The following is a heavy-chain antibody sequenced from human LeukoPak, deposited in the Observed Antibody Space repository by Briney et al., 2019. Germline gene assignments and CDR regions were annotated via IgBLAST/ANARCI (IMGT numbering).Heavy chain of an antibody. Sequence: SETLSLTCAVYGRPFRGYYGRWIRQPPGWVLEWIGEIKHRESPNYNPSLKSRVTISVDTSKNQFSLKLSSVTAADTAVYYCARLNVGYSYGYNSPAFGYYYMDVWGKGTTVTISS. CDR3: ARLNVGYSYGYNSPAFGYYYMDV. J-gene: IGHJ6*03. CDR2: IKHRESP. D-gene: IGHD5-18*01. V-gene: IGHV4-34*01. CDR1: GRPFRGYY.